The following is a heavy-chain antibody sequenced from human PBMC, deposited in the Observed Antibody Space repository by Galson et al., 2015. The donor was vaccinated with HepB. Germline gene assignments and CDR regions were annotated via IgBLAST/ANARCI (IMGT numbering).Heavy chain of an antibody. Sequence: SLRLSCAASGFTFSGSAIHWVRQASGKGPEWIGHIRSKATNFAALYVPSLKGRFTISSSDSKNLAYLHMRSLKTDDTAVYYCVRSGDFSGYSSRWGQGTLVTVSS. V-gene: IGHV3-73*01. CDR1: GFTFSGSA. CDR3: VRSGDFSGYSSR. CDR2: IRSKATNFAA. J-gene: IGHJ4*02. D-gene: IGHD6-13*01.